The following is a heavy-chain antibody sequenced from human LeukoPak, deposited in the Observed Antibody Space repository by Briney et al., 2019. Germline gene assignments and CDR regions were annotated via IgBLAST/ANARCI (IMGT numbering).Heavy chain of an antibody. CDR2: ISAYNGNT. CDR3: AREGPYSSSSYYYYMDV. J-gene: IGHJ6*03. Sequence: ASVKVSCKASGYTFTSYGISWERQAPGQGLEWMGWISAYNGNTNYAQKLQGRVTMTTDTSTSTAYMELRSLRSDDTAVYYCAREGPYSSSSYYYYMDVWGKGTTVTVSS. CDR1: GYTFTSYG. V-gene: IGHV1-18*01. D-gene: IGHD6-13*01.